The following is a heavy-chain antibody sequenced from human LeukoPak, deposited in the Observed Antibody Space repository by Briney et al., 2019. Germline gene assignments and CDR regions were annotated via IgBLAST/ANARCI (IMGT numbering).Heavy chain of an antibody. CDR3: ARICSSTGGLIPD. Sequence: GGSLRLSCAASGFTFSRHWMHWVRQAPGKGLVWISRINSDASDKNYADFVKGRFTISRDNAKNTVYLHINSLRDEDTAVYYCARICSSTGGLIPDWGQGTLVTVSS. V-gene: IGHV3-74*01. D-gene: IGHD2-2*01. CDR1: GFTFSRHW. J-gene: IGHJ4*02. CDR2: INSDASDK.